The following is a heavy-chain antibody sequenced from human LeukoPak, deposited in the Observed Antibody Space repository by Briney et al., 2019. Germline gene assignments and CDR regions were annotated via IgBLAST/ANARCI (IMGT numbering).Heavy chain of an antibody. CDR3: AGMRITTPTVRTLDY. D-gene: IGHD1-14*01. CDR2: IYYTGST. CDR1: GGSISSSIHY. Sequence: PSETLSLTCSVSGGSISSSIHYWTWIRQPPGKGLEWIGFIYYTGSTNYNPSLKSRVTISVDTSKNQFSLKLSSVTAADTAVYYCAGMRITTPTVRTLDYWGQGTLVTVSS. V-gene: IGHV4-61*01. J-gene: IGHJ4*02.